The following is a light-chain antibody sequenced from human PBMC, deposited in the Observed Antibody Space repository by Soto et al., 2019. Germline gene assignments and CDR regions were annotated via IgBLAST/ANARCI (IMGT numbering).Light chain of an antibody. Sequence: QSALTQPASVSGSPGQSITISCTGTSSDVGDYNYVSWYQQYPGKAPKLMIYEVSHRFSGVSNRFSGSKSGYTASLTISGLQDEDEADYYCSSYVSNTIVVFGGGTKLTVL. J-gene: IGLJ2*01. CDR1: SSDVGDYNY. CDR2: EVS. CDR3: SSYVSNTIVV. V-gene: IGLV2-14*01.